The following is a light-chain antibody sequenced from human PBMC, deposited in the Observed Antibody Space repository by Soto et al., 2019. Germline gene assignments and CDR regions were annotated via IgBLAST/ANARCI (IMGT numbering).Light chain of an antibody. V-gene: IGLV2-14*01. CDR1: SSDVGGYNY. J-gene: IGLJ1*01. CDR3: SSYTSSTPYV. CDR2: EVS. Sequence: QSVLTQPASVSGSPGQSITISCTGTSSDVGGYNYVSWYQQHPGNAPKLMIYEVSNRPSGVSNRFSGSKSGNTASLTISGLQAEEEADYYCSSYTSSTPYVFGTGTKVTVL.